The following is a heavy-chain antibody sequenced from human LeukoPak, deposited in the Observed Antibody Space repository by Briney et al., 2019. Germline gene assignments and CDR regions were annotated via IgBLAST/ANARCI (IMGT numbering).Heavy chain of an antibody. D-gene: IGHD3-16*02. V-gene: IGHV4-59*12. CDR2: IYYSGST. Sequence: SETLSLTCTVSGGSISSYYWSWIRQPPGKGLEWIGYIYYSGSTNYNPSLKSRVTISVDTSKNQFSLKLSSVTAADTAVYYCARSLASRYYYCGMDVWGQGTTVTVSS. J-gene: IGHJ6*02. CDR3: ARSLASRYYYCGMDV. CDR1: GGSISSYY.